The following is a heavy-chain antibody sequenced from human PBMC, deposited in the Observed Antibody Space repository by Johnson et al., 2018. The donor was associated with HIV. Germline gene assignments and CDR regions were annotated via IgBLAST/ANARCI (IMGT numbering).Heavy chain of an antibody. CDR1: GFTFSNAW. Sequence: VQLVESGGGLVKPGGSLRLSCAASGFTFSNAWMSWVRQAPGKGLEWVGRIKSKTDGGTTDYAAPVKGRFTISRDDSKNTLYLQMNSLKTEDTAVYYCARGGELLTPAFDIWGQGTMVTVSS. CDR3: ARGGELLTPAFDI. D-gene: IGHD1-26*01. J-gene: IGHJ3*02. CDR2: IKSKTDGGTT. V-gene: IGHV3-15*01.